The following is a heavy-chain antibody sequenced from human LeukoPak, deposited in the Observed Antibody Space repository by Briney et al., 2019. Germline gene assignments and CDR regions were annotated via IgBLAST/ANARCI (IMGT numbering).Heavy chain of an antibody. V-gene: IGHV3-11*01. CDR3: ARDHPDYGDYYYYGMDV. CDR1: RFTFSDYY. CDR2: ISSGGSTI. D-gene: IGHD4-17*01. Sequence: GGSLRLSCAASRFTFSDYYMSWIRQAPGKGLEWVSYISSGGSTIYYADSVKGRFTISRDNAKNSLYLQMNSLRAEDTAVYYCARDHPDYGDYYYYGMDVWGQGTTVTVSS. J-gene: IGHJ6*02.